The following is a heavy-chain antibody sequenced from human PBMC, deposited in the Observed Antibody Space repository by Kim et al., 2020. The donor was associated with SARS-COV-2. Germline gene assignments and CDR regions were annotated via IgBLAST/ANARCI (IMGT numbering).Heavy chain of an antibody. CDR2: T. J-gene: IGHJ4*02. CDR3: ARDASLIPFDY. D-gene: IGHD2-21*01. V-gene: IGHV1-46*01. Sequence: TTYAQKYKGRVSMTSDTSTSTLYMELRSLRSEDTAVYYCARDASLIPFDYWGQGTLVSVSS.